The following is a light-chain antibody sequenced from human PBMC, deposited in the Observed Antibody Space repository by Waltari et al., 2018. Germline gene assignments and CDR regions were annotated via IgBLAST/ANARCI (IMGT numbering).Light chain of an antibody. V-gene: IGLV2-23*01. CDR2: EGN. Sequence: QSALTQPASVSGSPGQSITISCTGTSSDVGRYNLVSWDQQHPGKAPKLLIYEGNKRPAGFFNRFSGSKSGNTASLTISGLRAGDEADYYCCSYAGSSTFVFGTGTKVTVL. J-gene: IGLJ1*01. CDR3: CSYAGSSTFV. CDR1: SSDVGRYNL.